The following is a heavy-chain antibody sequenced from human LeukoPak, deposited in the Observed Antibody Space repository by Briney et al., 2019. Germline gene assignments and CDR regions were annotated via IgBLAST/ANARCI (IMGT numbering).Heavy chain of an antibody. CDR1: GGTFSSYA. Sequence: GASVKVSCKASGGTFSSYAISWVRQAPGQGPEWMGGIIPIFGTANYAQKFQGRVTITADESTSTAYMELSSLRSEDTAVYYCARFVRWPYYYMDVWGKGTTVTISS. D-gene: IGHD4-23*01. V-gene: IGHV1-69*13. J-gene: IGHJ6*03. CDR3: ARFVRWPYYYMDV. CDR2: IIPIFGTA.